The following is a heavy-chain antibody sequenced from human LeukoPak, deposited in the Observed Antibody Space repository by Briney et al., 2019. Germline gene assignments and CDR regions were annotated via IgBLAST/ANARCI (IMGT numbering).Heavy chain of an antibody. CDR1: GGSISSSSYY. CDR2: IYYSGST. V-gene: IGHV4-39*07. J-gene: IGHJ3*02. Sequence: SETLSLTCTVSGGSISSSSYYWDWIRQPPGKGLEWIGSIYYSGSTYYNPSLKSRVTISVDTSKNQFSLKLSSVTAADTAVYYCARREGYYDSSGYRSLGDAFDIWGQGTMVTVSS. D-gene: IGHD3-22*01. CDR3: ARREGYYDSSGYRSLGDAFDI.